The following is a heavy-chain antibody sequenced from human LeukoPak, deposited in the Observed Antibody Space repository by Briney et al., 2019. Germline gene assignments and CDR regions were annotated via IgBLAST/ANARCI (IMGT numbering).Heavy chain of an antibody. CDR1: GFTFSTYS. D-gene: IGHD3-10*01. Sequence: GGSLRLSCAASGFTFSTYSMNWVRQAPGKGLEWVSYISFSSSTIHYADSVKSRFTISRDNDKKSLYLQMNSLRVEDTAVYYCARDTHYYGSGSPAFGIWGQGTMATVSS. CDR3: ARDTHYYGSGSPAFGI. J-gene: IGHJ3*02. CDR2: ISFSSSTI. V-gene: IGHV3-48*01.